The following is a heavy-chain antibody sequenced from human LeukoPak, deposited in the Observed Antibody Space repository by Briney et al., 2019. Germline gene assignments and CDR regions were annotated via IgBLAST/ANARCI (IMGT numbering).Heavy chain of an antibody. CDR1: GGTFSSYA. CDR3: ATYSGYLHDAFDI. CDR2: IIPIFGTA. J-gene: IGHJ3*02. Sequence: GASVKVSCKASGGTFSSYAISWVRQAPGQGLEWMGGIIPIFGTANYAQKFQGRVTITTDESTSTAYMELSSLRSEDTAVYYCATYSGYLHDAFDIWGQGTMVTVSS. D-gene: IGHD5-12*01. V-gene: IGHV1-69*05.